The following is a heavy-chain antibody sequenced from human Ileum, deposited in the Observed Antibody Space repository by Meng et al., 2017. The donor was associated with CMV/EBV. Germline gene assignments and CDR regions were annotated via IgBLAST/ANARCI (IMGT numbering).Heavy chain of an antibody. CDR3: VKGGWEDY. CDR2: ISGSGGDT. Sequence: GESLKISCEASGFTFSSYAMSWVRQAPGKGLEWVSGISGSGGDTYYADSVKGRFTISRDNSENTLFLQMNSLRAEDTAIYYCVKGGWEDYWGQGTLVTVSS. CDR1: GFTFSSYA. V-gene: IGHV3-23*01. J-gene: IGHJ4*02. D-gene: IGHD1-26*01.